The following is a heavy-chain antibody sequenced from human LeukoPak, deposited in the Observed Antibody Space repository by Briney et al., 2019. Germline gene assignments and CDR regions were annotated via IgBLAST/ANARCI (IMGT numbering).Heavy chain of an antibody. CDR3: ARVHSYVPSVNWFDP. V-gene: IGHV4-59*08. D-gene: IGHD5-18*01. J-gene: IGHJ5*02. CDR2: IYNSGST. CDR1: GGSMRKYY. Sequence: TSETLSLTCTVSGGSMRKYYWSWIRQPPGKGLEWIGYIYNSGSTNYNPSLKSRVSISVDTSKNQFSLKLSSVTAADTAVYYCARVHSYVPSVNWFDPWGQGTLVTASS.